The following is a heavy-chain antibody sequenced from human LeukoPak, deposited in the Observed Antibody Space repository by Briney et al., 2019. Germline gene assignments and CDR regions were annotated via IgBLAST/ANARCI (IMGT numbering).Heavy chain of an antibody. CDR1: GYTFTSYA. D-gene: IGHD2-15*01. Sequence: ASVKVSCKASGYTFTSYAMHWVRQAPGQRLEWMGWINAGNGNTKYSQKFQGRVTITRDTSASTAYMELSSLRSEGTAVYYCARDRKYCSGGSCFDFDYWGQGTLVTVSS. V-gene: IGHV1-3*01. CDR3: ARDRKYCSGGSCFDFDY. CDR2: INAGNGNT. J-gene: IGHJ4*02.